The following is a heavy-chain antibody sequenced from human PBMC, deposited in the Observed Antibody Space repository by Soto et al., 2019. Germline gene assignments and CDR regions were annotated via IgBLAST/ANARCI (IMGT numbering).Heavy chain of an antibody. Sequence: PSETLSLTCTVSGFSISSGGYYWSWIRQHPGKGLEWIGYIYYSGSTYYNPSLKSRVTISVDTSKNQFSLKLSSVTAADTAVYYCARGDSSSWYRWFDPWGQGTLVTVSS. D-gene: IGHD6-13*01. CDR3: ARGDSSSWYRWFDP. J-gene: IGHJ5*02. CDR2: IYYSGST. V-gene: IGHV4-31*03. CDR1: GFSISSGGYY.